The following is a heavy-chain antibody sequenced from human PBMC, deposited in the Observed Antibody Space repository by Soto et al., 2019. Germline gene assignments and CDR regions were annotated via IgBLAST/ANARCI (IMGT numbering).Heavy chain of an antibody. J-gene: IGHJ6*02. CDR1: GFSLSTTGVG. CDR2: IYWDDDK. CDR3: VQSRCGGDCLQSYSSHSYYGLDV. Sequence: QITLKESGPTLVKPTQTLTLTCTFSGFSLSTTGVGVGWIRQPPGKALEWLALIYWDDDKRYNPSLNSRLTVSMDTSKTQVVLAMTNMDPVDTATFYCVQSRCGGDCLQSYSSHSYYGLDVWGQGTTVTVSS. V-gene: IGHV2-5*02. D-gene: IGHD2-21*02.